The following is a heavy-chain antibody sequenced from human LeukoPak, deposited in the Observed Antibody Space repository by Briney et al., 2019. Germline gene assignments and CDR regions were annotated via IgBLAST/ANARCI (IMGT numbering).Heavy chain of an antibody. J-gene: IGHJ3*02. CDR2: ISSANTYI. CDR3: AKPKGTSCYKDFWSGYCYDAFYI. Sequence: GGSLRLSCAVSGFTFSSYAMSWVRQAPGKGREGVSSISSANTYIKYADSVKGRFTSSRDDAQGSLFLQMNSLRAEDTAVYYCAKPKGTSCYKDFWSGYCYDAFYIWGQGTMVTVSS. V-gene: IGHV3-21*06. D-gene: IGHD3-3*02. CDR1: GFTFSSYA.